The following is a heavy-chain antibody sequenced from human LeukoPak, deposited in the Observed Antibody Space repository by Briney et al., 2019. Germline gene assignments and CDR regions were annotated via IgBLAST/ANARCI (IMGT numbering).Heavy chain of an antibody. V-gene: IGHV4-39*07. CDR3: ARAEQVVPAAHDAFDI. Sequence: PSETLSLTCTVSGGSISSSSYYWGWIRQPPGKGLEWIGSIYYSGSTYYNPSLKSRVTISVDTSKNQFSLKLSSVTAADTAVYYCARAEQVVPAAHDAFDIWGQGTMVTVSS. CDR2: IYYSGST. J-gene: IGHJ3*02. CDR1: GGSISSSSYY. D-gene: IGHD2-2*01.